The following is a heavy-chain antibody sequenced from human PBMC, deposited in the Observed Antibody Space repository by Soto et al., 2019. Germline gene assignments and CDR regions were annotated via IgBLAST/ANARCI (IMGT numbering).Heavy chain of an antibody. CDR1: GYTFTDYY. CDR3: SRVPTYSSSWYHFDY. V-gene: IGHV1-46*01. Sequence: GASVKVSCKASGYTFTDYYMHWVRQAPGQGLEWMGIINPSGGNTKYAQKFQGRVTMTRDTSTSTVHMELSSLRSEDTAVYYCSRVPTYSSSWYHFDYWGQGTLVTVSS. J-gene: IGHJ4*02. CDR2: INPSGGNT. D-gene: IGHD6-19*01.